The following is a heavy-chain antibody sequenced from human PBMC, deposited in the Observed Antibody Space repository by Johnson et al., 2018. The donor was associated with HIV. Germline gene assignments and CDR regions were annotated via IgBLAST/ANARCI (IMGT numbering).Heavy chain of an antibody. CDR2: ISYDENNK. CDR3: ARDGDYYDSNGGDAFDI. V-gene: IGHV3-30*04. J-gene: IGHJ3*02. D-gene: IGHD3-22*01. CDR1: GFTFSSYA. Sequence: QVQLVESGGGVVQPGRSLRLSCAASGFTFSSYAMHWVRQAPAKGLEWVAVISYDENNKLYADSVKGRFTISRDNSKNTLYLQMNSLRAEDAAVYFCARDGDYYDSNGGDAFDIWGQGTMVTVSS.